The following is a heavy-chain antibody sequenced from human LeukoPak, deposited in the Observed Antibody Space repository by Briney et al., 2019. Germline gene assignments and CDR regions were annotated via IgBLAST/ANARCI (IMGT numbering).Heavy chain of an antibody. CDR3: ARGGSSGWFAANHFDY. CDR1: GFTFSYYG. V-gene: IGHV3-33*01. Sequence: PGGSLRLSCAASGFTFSYYGMHWVRQSPGKGLEWVAFIWYDGSNKYYADSVKGRFTISRDNSENTLYLQMNSLRAEDTAVYYCARGGSSGWFAANHFDYWGQGTLVTVSS. J-gene: IGHJ4*02. D-gene: IGHD6-19*01. CDR2: IWYDGSNK.